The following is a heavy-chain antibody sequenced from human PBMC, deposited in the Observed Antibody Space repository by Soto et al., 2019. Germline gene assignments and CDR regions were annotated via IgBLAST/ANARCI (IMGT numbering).Heavy chain of an antibody. CDR2: MNPNSGNT. D-gene: IGHD1-26*01. Sequence: GAAVKVSSKARGYTYTNNDLNWVRQATGQGLEWMGWMNPNSGNTGYAQKFQGRVTMTRNTSISTAYMELSSLRSEDTAVYYCARATYSGSYYRPPTFHIWCQAPMV. CDR3: ARATYSGSYYRPPTFHI. CDR1: GYTYTNND. J-gene: IGHJ3*02. V-gene: IGHV1-8*01.